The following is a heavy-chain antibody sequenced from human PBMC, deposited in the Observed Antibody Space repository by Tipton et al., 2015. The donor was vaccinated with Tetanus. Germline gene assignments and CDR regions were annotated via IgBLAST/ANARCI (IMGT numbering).Heavy chain of an antibody. J-gene: IGHJ5*02. CDR2: VFHSGTT. CDR1: GDSISGYY. D-gene: IGHD2-15*01. V-gene: IGHV4-59*12. Sequence: TLSLTCTVSGDSISGYYWNWIRQPPGKGLEWIGTVFHSGTTYYNPSLKSRVTISVDTSKNQFSLKLSSVTAADTAIYYCARDHRRSASYAGWFDPWGQGTLVTVSS. CDR3: ARDHRRSASYAGWFDP.